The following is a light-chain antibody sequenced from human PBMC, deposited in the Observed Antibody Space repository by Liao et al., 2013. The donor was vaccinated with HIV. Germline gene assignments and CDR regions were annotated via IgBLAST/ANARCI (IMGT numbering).Light chain of an antibody. CDR3: HVWDSGIVF. Sequence: SYVLTQPPSVSVAPGQTAIITCGGDNIGSDTVHWYRQQPGQAPVMVIFFDTDRPSGIPDRFSASKSDNTATLTINRVEAGDEADYHCHVWDSGIVFFGGGTKVTVL. CDR1: NIGSDT. V-gene: IGLV3-21*01. CDR2: FDT. J-gene: IGLJ2*01.